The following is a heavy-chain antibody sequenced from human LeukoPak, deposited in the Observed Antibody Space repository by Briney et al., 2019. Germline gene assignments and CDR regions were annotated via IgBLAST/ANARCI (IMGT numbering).Heavy chain of an antibody. J-gene: IGHJ4*02. CDR2: ISSSGSTI. V-gene: IGHV3-11*04. CDR3: ASLSDWEAAVVY. D-gene: IGHD6-13*01. Sequence: GGSLRLSCAASGFTFSDYYMSWIRQAPGKGLEWVSYISSSGSTIYYADSVKGRFTISRDNAKNSLYLQMNSLRAEDTAVYYCASLSDWEAAVVYWGQGTLVTVSS. CDR1: GFTFSDYY.